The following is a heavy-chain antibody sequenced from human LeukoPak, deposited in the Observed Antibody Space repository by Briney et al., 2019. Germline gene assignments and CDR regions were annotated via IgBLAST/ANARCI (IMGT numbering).Heavy chain of an antibody. CDR2: IYDSGST. J-gene: IGHJ4*02. Sequence: SETLSLTCTVSGGPISSYYWSWLRQPPGKGLEWIGYIYDSGSTNYNPSLKSRVTISVDTSKNQFSLKLSSVTAADTAVYYCARGDSYGYHYYFDYWGQGTLVTVSS. V-gene: IGHV4-59*01. CDR3: ARGDSYGYHYYFDY. CDR1: GGPISSYY. D-gene: IGHD5-18*01.